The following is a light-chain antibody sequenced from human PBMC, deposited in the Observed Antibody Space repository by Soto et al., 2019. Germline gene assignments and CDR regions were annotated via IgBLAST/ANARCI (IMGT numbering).Light chain of an antibody. CDR3: QKYDTAPLT. CDR1: QGVTSW. V-gene: IGKV1-27*01. CDR2: AAS. Sequence: DIQMTQSPSSVSASVGDRVTISCRASQGVTSWLAWYQQKPGKAPKLLIYAASTLLSGVPSRFSGSGSGTDFTLTISSLQPEDVATYYCQKYDTAPLTFGQGTKVDIK. J-gene: IGKJ1*01.